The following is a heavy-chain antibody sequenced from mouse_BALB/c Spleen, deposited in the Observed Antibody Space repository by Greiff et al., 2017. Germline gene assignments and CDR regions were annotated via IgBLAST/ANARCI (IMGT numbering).Heavy chain of an antibody. Sequence: VKLQQPGAELVKPGASVKLSCKASGYTFTSYWMHWVKQRPGQGLEWIGEIDPSDSYTNYNQKFKGKATLTVDKSSSTAYMQLSSLTSEDSAVYYCAAYYRYLDYWGQGTTLTVSS. D-gene: IGHD2-14*01. CDR2: IDPSDSYT. V-gene: IGHV1-69*02. CDR3: AAYYRYLDY. CDR1: GYTFTSYW. J-gene: IGHJ2*01.